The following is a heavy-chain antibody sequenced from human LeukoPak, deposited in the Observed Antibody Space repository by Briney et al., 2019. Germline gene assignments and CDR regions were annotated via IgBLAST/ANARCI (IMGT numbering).Heavy chain of an antibody. Sequence: PGGSLRLPCAASGLTFSNYAVSWVRQAPGKGLEWVSGISGSGGSTYYADSVKGRFTISRDNSKNTLYLQMNSLRAEDTAVYYCARDTVNYHDAFDIWGQGTMVTVSS. CDR2: ISGSGGST. J-gene: IGHJ3*02. V-gene: IGHV3-23*01. CDR1: GLTFSNYA. D-gene: IGHD4-17*01. CDR3: ARDTVNYHDAFDI.